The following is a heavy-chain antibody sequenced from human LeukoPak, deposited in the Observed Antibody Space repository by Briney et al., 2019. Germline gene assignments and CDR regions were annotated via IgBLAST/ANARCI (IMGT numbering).Heavy chain of an antibody. J-gene: IGHJ4*02. CDR1: GFPFSSYG. CDR3: AREGYCSGGSCYWVYYFDY. CDR2: LSYDGSNE. V-gene: IGHV3-30*03. D-gene: IGHD2-15*01. Sequence: GGSLRLSCAASGFPFSSYGMHWVRQAPGKGLEWVAVLSYDGSNEYYADSVKGRFTISRDNAKNSLYLQMNSLRAEDTAVYYCAREGYCSGGSCYWVYYFDYWGQGTLVTVSS.